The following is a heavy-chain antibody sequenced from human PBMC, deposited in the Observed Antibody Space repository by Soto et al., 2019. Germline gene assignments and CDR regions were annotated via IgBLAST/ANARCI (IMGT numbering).Heavy chain of an antibody. D-gene: IGHD6-13*01. J-gene: IGHJ4*02. V-gene: IGHV1-46*01. CDR3: ASPLYNSRSPFGY. Sequence: GASVKVSCKASGYTFTSYYMHWVRQAPGQGLEWMGIINPSGGSTSYAQKFQGRVTMTRDTSTCTVYMELSSLRSEDTAVFYCASPLYNSRSPFGYWGQGTLVTVSS. CDR1: GYTFTSYY. CDR2: INPSGGST.